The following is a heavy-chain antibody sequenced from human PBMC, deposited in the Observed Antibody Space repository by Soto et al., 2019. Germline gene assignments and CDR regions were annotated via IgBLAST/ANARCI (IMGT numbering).Heavy chain of an antibody. V-gene: IGHV3-30*18. CDR3: AKDGNIVGATDGWFDP. J-gene: IGHJ5*02. Sequence: QVQLVESGGGVVQPGRSLRLSCAASGFTFSSYGMHWVRQAPGKGLEWVAVISYDGSNKYYADSVKGRFTISRDNSKNTLYLQMNSLRAEDTAVYYCAKDGNIVGATDGWFDPWGQGTLVNVSS. CDR1: GFTFSSYG. CDR2: ISYDGSNK. D-gene: IGHD1-26*01.